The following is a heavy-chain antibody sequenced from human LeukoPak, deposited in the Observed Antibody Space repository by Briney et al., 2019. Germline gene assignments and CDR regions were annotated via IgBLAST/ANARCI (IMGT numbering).Heavy chain of an antibody. V-gene: IGHV4-39*01. CDR1: GGSISSSSYY. CDR3: ARKMIVVAPFDY. D-gene: IGHD3-22*01. CDR2: IYYSGST. Sequence: SETLSLTSTVSGGSISSSSYYWGWIRQPPGKGLEWIGSIYYSGSTYYNPSLKSRVTISVDTSKNQFSLKLSSVTAADTAVYYCARKMIVVAPFDYWGQGTLVTVSS. J-gene: IGHJ4*02.